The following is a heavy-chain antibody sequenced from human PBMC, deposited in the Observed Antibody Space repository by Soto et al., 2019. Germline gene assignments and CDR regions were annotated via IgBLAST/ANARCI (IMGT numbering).Heavy chain of an antibody. Sequence: QVQLVQSGAEVKKPGSSVKVSCKASGGTFSSYAISWVRQAPGQGLEWMGGIIPIFGTANYAQKFQGRVTITADESTSTAYMELSSLRSEDTAVYYCARVYDILTGYYYYCYYGMDVWGQGTTVTVSS. CDR2: IIPIFGTA. J-gene: IGHJ6*02. V-gene: IGHV1-69*01. CDR1: GGTFSSYA. CDR3: ARVYDILTGYYYYCYYGMDV. D-gene: IGHD3-9*01.